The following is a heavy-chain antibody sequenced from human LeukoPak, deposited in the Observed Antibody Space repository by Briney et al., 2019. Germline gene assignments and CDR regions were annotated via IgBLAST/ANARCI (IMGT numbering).Heavy chain of an antibody. CDR1: GFAFSSFS. V-gene: IGHV3-21*01. Sequence: PGGSLRLSCAASGFAFSSFSMNWVRQAPGKGLEWVSSISTSSSYIYYADSLKGRFTISRDNAKNSLYLQMNSLRAEDTAVYYCATQPTSGSSVDHWGQGTLVTVSS. J-gene: IGHJ4*02. CDR2: ISTSSSYI. D-gene: IGHD6-13*01. CDR3: ATQPTSGSSVDH.